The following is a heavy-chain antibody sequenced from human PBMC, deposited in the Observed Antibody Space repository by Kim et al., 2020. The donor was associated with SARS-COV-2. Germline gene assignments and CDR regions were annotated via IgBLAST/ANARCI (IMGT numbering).Heavy chain of an antibody. CDR2: IKSRADGGTA. D-gene: IGHD3-10*02. CDR3: TTALFGDLSYFDY. V-gene: IGHV3-15*01. J-gene: IGHJ4*02. Sequence: GGSLRLSCTASGFTFSDAWMSWVRQAPGKGPEWVGRIKSRADGGTADYAAPVKGRFTISRDDSHNTLYLQMNSLKTEDTAIYYCTTALFGDLSYFDYWGQGTLVSVSS. CDR1: GFTFSDAW.